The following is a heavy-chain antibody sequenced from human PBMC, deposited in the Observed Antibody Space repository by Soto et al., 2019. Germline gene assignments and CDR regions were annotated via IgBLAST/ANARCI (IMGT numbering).Heavy chain of an antibody. CDR2: IKQDGSET. D-gene: IGHD4-17*01. CDR1: GFTFSNFW. Sequence: EVQLVESGGGLVQPGGSLRLSCAVSGFTFSNFWMSWVRQAPGKGLEWLANIKQDGSETNYVDSVKGRFIISRDNAKNSRSLQMNSLRAEDTAIYYCTTNTVTKVGDYWGKGTLVTVSS. V-gene: IGHV3-7*03. J-gene: IGHJ4*02. CDR3: TTNTVTKVGDY.